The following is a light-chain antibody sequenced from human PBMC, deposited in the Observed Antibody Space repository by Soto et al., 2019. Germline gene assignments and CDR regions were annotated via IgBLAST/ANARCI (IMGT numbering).Light chain of an antibody. Sequence: SPATVSVSPREGATLSCRASQGIGDTLAWYQHKPGQAPRLLVYGASSRATGIPARFSGSGSGTDFTLTISSLEPEDFGVYYCQPRCNLPTFCQGTNVDIK. CDR2: GAS. CDR3: QPRCNLPT. V-gene: IGKV3D-11*01. CDR1: QGIGDT. J-gene: IGKJ1*01.